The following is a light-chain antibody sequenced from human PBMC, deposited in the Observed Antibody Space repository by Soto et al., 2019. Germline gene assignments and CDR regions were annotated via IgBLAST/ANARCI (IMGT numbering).Light chain of an antibody. CDR3: QQFGSSPLT. CDR2: DAS. Sequence: EIVLTQSPGTLSLSPGERATLSCRASQTVSSSYLAWYQQKPGQAPRLLIYDASNRATGIPDRFSGSGSGTDFTLTISRLEPEDFAVYYCQQFGSSPLTFGGGTKV. V-gene: IGKV3-20*01. J-gene: IGKJ4*01. CDR1: QTVSSSY.